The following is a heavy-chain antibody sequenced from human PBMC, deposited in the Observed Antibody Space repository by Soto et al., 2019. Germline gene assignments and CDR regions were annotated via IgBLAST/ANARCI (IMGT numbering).Heavy chain of an antibody. V-gene: IGHV1-46*01. Sequence: QVQLLQSGAEVKKPGASVKVSCKASGYNFTSHYMHWVRQAPGQGLESMGIIYPRGGTTIYAQKFQGRVTMTRDTSTHTFYMELSILRSEDTAMYYCARVCYSSTGTTFHYHGLDVWGQGTTVTVSS. CDR3: ARVCYSSTGTTFHYHGLDV. D-gene: IGHD2-21*01. J-gene: IGHJ6*02. CDR1: GYNFTSHY. CDR2: IYPRGGTT.